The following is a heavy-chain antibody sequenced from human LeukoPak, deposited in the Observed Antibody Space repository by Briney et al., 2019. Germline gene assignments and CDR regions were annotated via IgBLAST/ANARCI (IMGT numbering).Heavy chain of an antibody. Sequence: ASETLSLTCAVYGGSFSGYYWSWIRQPPGKGLEWIGEINHSGSTNYNPSLKSRVTISVDTSKNQFSLKLSSVTAADTAVYYCARERRGTAFDIWGQGTMVTVSS. CDR2: INHSGST. CDR3: ARERRGTAFDI. J-gene: IGHJ3*02. CDR1: GGSFSGYY. D-gene: IGHD1-26*01. V-gene: IGHV4-34*01.